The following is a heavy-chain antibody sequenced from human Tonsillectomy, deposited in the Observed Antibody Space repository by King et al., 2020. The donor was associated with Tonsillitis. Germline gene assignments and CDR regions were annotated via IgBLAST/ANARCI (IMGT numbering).Heavy chain of an antibody. CDR3: ARTRVATIAVFDY. Sequence: QLVQSGGGLVKPGGSLRLSCAASGFTFSSYSMHWVRQAPGKGLEWVSSISSSSSYIYYADSVKGRFTISRDNAKNSLYLQMNSLRAEDTAVYYCARTRVATIAVFDYWGQGTLVTVSS. V-gene: IGHV3-21*01. CDR2: ISSSSSYI. D-gene: IGHD5-12*01. J-gene: IGHJ4*02. CDR1: GFTFSSYS.